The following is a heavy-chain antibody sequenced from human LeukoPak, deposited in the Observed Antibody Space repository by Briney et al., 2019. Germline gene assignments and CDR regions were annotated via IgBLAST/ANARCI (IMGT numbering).Heavy chain of an antibody. J-gene: IGHJ6*02. Sequence: SETLSLTCTVSGGSISSYYWSWIRQHPGKGLEWVGYIYYSGSTYYNPSLKSRVTISVDTSKNQFSLKLSSVTAADTAVYYCARYYYDSSGYRRDYYYYGMDVWGLGTTVTVSS. CDR1: GGSISSYY. D-gene: IGHD3-22*01. CDR3: ARYYYDSSGYRRDYYYYGMDV. CDR2: IYYSGST. V-gene: IGHV4-59*06.